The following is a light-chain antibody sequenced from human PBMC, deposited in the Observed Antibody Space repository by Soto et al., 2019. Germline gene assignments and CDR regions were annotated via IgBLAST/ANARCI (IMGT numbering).Light chain of an antibody. CDR2: DND. V-gene: IGLV1-51*01. Sequence: QSVLTQPPSVSAAPGQQVTISCHESSSYIGNDYVSWYQHLPGTAPKLLIYDNDKRPSGIPDRFSGSKSGTSATLGITGLQAGDEADYYCGTWDSSLSAGVFGGGTKVTVL. CDR3: GTWDSSLSAGV. J-gene: IGLJ2*01. CDR1: SSYIGNDY.